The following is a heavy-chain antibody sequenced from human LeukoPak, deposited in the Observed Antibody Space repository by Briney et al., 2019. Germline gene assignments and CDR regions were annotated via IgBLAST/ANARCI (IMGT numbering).Heavy chain of an antibody. CDR1: GFTFSSYW. Sequence: GGSLRLTCAASGFTFSSYWMSWVRQAPGKGLEWVANIKQDGSEKYYVDSVKGRFTISRDNAKNSLYLQMNSLRAEDTAVYYCARDINYYDSSGYSSRCFDPWGQGTLVTVSS. D-gene: IGHD3-22*01. CDR2: IKQDGSEK. V-gene: IGHV3-7*01. J-gene: IGHJ5*02. CDR3: ARDINYYDSSGYSSRCFDP.